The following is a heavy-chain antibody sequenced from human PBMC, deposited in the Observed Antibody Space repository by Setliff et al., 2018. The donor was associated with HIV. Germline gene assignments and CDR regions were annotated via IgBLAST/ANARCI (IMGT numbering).Heavy chain of an antibody. CDR2: VYHTGST. V-gene: IGHV4-39*02. D-gene: IGHD3-22*01. CDR3: ARDRDESSGYSES. J-gene: IGHJ4*02. CDR1: GASITISSYY. Sequence: SETLSLTCSVSGASITISSYYWGWIRQPPGKGLEWIGSVYHTGSTHHNPSLQSRVTISADTSRNQFSLKLTSVTAADTAVYYCARDRDESSGYSESWGQGTLVTVPS.